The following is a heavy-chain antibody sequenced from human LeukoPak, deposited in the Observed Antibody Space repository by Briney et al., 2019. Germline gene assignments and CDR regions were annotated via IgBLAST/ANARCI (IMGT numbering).Heavy chain of an antibody. V-gene: IGHV3-9*01. J-gene: IGHJ6*02. CDR1: GFTFDDSA. D-gene: IGHD2-15*01. CDR2: ISWNSVTI. CDR3: ARDQAYCSGGSCYYYGMDV. Sequence: GGSLRLSCAASGFTFDDSAMHWVRQAPGKGLEWVSGISWNSVTIDYADSVKGRFTISRDNAKDSLYLQMNSLRAEDTAVYYCARDQAYCSGGSCYYYGMDVWGQGTTVTVSS.